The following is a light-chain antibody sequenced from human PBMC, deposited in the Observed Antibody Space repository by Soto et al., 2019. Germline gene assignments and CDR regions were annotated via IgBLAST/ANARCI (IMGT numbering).Light chain of an antibody. CDR3: QQYNSYWT. J-gene: IGKJ1*01. V-gene: IGKV1-5*03. Sequence: DIQMTQSPSTLSASVGDRVTITCRASQSISAWLAWYQQKPGKVPKLLIYKASILESGVPSRFSGSGSGTEYTLTISSLQPDDVATYYCQQYNSYWTFGPGTRVEIK. CDR1: QSISAW. CDR2: KAS.